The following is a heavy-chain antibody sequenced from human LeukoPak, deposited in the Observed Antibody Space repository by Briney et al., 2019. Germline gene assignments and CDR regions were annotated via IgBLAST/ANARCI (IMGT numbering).Heavy chain of an antibody. J-gene: IGHJ3*02. Sequence: GASVKVSCKASGYTFTSYDINWVRQATGQGLEWMGWMNPNSGNTGYAQKFQGRVTMTRNTSISTAYMELSSLKASDTAMYYCARPRDGYNWEGAFDIWGQGTMVTVSS. D-gene: IGHD5-24*01. CDR2: MNPNSGNT. CDR1: GYTFTSYD. V-gene: IGHV1-8*01. CDR3: ARPRDGYNWEGAFDI.